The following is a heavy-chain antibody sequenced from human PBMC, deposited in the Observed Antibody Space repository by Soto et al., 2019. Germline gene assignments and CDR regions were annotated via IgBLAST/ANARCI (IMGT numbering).Heavy chain of an antibody. Sequence: EVQLLESGGGLVQPGGSLRLSCAASGFTFSSYAMSWVRQAPGKGLEWVSAISGSGGSTYYADSVKGRFTISRDNSKNTLYLQMNSLRAEDTAVYYCANVIAARPFSYYYGMDVWGQGTTVTVSS. D-gene: IGHD6-6*01. CDR3: ANVIAARPFSYYYGMDV. V-gene: IGHV3-23*01. CDR1: GFTFSSYA. J-gene: IGHJ6*02. CDR2: ISGSGGST.